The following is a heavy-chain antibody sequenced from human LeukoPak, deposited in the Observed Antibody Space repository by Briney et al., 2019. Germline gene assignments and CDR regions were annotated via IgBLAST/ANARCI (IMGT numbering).Heavy chain of an antibody. J-gene: IGHJ4*02. V-gene: IGHV5-51*01. CDR1: GYSFTSYW. Sequence: GESLKISCKGSGYSFTSYWIGWVRQMPGKGLECMGIIYPGDSDTRYSPSFQGQVTISADKSISTAYLQWSSLKASDTAMYYCARGRLDCSSTSCYYYFDYWGQGTLVTVSS. D-gene: IGHD2-2*01. CDR3: ARGRLDCSSTSCYYYFDY. CDR2: IYPGDSDT.